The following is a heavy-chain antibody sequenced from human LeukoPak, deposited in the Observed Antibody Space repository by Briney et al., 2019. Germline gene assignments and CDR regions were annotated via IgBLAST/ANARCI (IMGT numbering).Heavy chain of an antibody. Sequence: ASVKVSCKASGGTFSSYAISWVRQAPGQGLEWMGWINPNSGDTNYAQKFQGRVTMTKDTSISTAYMELSRLRYDDTAVYYCARYQQWLVQGIDYWGQGTLVTVSS. V-gene: IGHV1-2*02. CDR3: ARYQQWLVQGIDY. CDR2: INPNSGDT. D-gene: IGHD6-19*01. CDR1: GGTFSSYA. J-gene: IGHJ4*02.